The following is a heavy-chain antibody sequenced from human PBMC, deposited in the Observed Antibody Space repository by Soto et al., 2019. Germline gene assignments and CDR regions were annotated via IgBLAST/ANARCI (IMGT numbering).Heavy chain of an antibody. J-gene: IGHJ5*02. CDR2: MSGDGKTI. CDR3: ARTYVPGIAGFDP. D-gene: IGHD1-1*01. CDR1: GCTFSNYF. Sequence: SLRLSCAASGCTFSNYFMHWGRQVPGEGLVWVSRMSGDGKTISYADSVKGRFTISRDNAKNTLYLQMNSLRVEDTAVYYCARTYVPGIAGFDPWGQGTLVTVS. V-gene: IGHV3-74*01.